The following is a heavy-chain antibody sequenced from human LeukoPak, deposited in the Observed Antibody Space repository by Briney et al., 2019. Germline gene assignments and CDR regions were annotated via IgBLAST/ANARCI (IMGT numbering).Heavy chain of an antibody. V-gene: IGHV4-59*08. CDR3: ARQLHYYDSSGYYVSAFDI. CDR1: GASISSWY. Sequence: PSETLSLTCTVSGASISSWYWSWIRQPPGKGLEWIGYIYGSGNTNYNPSLKSRVTMSIDTSKNQFSLKLSSVTAADTAVYYCARQLHYYDSSGYYVSAFDIWGQGTMVTVSS. J-gene: IGHJ3*02. CDR2: IYGSGNT. D-gene: IGHD3-22*01.